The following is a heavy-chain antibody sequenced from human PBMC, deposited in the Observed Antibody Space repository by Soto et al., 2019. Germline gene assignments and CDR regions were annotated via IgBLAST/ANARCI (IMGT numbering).Heavy chain of an antibody. CDR2: IYSGGST. J-gene: IGHJ3*02. CDR3: ARDFRPAKPGGKDAFDI. V-gene: IGHV3-53*04. D-gene: IGHD3-10*01. Sequence: GGSLRLSCAASGFTVSSNYMSWVRQAPGKGLEWVSVIYSGGSTYYSDSVKGRFNISRHNSKNTLYLQMNCLRAEDTAVYYCARDFRPAKPGGKDAFDIWGQGTMVTVSS. CDR1: GFTVSSNY.